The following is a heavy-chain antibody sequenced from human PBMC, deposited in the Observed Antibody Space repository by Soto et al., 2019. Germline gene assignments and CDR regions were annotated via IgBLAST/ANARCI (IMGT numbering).Heavy chain of an antibody. CDR2: ISDSGAYK. V-gene: IGHV3-21*02. D-gene: IGHD2-15*01. Sequence: EVRLVESGGGLVKPGGSLRVSCAASGFNFNNYSMNWVRQAPGKGLQWVSFISDSGAYKYYADSVRGRFTISRDNAKKSVFLEMNSLTADDTAIYYCAGERAAVAGARDGMDVWGQGTTVTVSS. J-gene: IGHJ6*02. CDR3: AGERAAVAGARDGMDV. CDR1: GFNFNNYS.